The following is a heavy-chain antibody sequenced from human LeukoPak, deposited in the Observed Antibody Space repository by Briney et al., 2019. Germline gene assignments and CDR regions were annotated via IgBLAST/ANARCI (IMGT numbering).Heavy chain of an antibody. J-gene: IGHJ4*02. V-gene: IGHV3-7*05. CDR1: GFIFSNYW. CDR2: INQDGREK. Sequence: GGSLRLACSASGFIFSNYWMSWVRQAPGKGLEWVANINQDGREKYYVDSVKGRFTISRDNAKNSLSLQMNSLRAEDTALYYCARDKSYGDSEDYWGQGTLVTVSS. CDR3: ARDKSYGDSEDY. D-gene: IGHD4-17*01.